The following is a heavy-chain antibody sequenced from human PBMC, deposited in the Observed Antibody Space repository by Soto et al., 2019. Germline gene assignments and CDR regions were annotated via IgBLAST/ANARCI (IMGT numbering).Heavy chain of an antibody. D-gene: IGHD3-10*01. CDR3: AKSYYYGSGIRY. V-gene: IGHV3-9*01. J-gene: IGHJ4*02. Sequence: GGSLRLSCAASGFTFDDYAMHWVRQAPGKGLEWVSGISWNSGSIGYADSVKGRFTISRDNAKNSLYLQMNSLRAEDTALYYCAKSYYYGSGIRYWGQGTLVTVSS. CDR2: ISWNSGSI. CDR1: GFTFDDYA.